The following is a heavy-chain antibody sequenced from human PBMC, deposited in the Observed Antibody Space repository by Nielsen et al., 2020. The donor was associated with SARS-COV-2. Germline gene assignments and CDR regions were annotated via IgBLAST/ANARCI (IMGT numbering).Heavy chain of an antibody. J-gene: IGHJ6*03. CDR1: GYSFTSYW. Sequence: GESLKISCKGSGYSFTSYWIGWVRQMPGKGLEWMGIIYPGDSDTRYSPSFQGQVTISADKSISTAYLQWSSLKASDTAMYYCARHRDPIGYCSSTSCYYMDVWGKGTTVTVSS. CDR2: IYPGDSDT. V-gene: IGHV5-51*01. D-gene: IGHD2-2*01. CDR3: ARHRDPIGYCSSTSCYYMDV.